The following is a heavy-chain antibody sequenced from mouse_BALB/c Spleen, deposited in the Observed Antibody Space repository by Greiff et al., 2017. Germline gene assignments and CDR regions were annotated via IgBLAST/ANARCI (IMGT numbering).Heavy chain of an antibody. V-gene: IGHV1-87*01. CDR1: GYTFTSYW. J-gene: IGHJ2*01. D-gene: IGHD2-4*01. Sequence: VQLQQSGAELARPGASVKLSCKASGYTFTSYWMQWVKQRPGQGLEWIGAIYPGDGDTRYTQKFKGKATLTADKSSSTAYMQLSSLASEDSAVYYCARRDYDYEGGYYWGQGTTLTVSS. CDR2: IYPGDGDT. CDR3: ARRDYDYEGGYY.